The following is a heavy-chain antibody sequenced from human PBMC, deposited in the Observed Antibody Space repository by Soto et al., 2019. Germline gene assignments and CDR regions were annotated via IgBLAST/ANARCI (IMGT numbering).Heavy chain of an antibody. CDR3: ARDSRTPSGGMDV. CDR1: GGFINSGDYH. J-gene: IGHJ6*02. V-gene: IGHV4-30-4*01. Sequence: SETLSLTCTVSGGFINSGDYHWTWIRQFPGKGLEWIGGIYYSASTYYNPALVSRITISLDTSKNQFSPKLTSVTAADTAVYYCARDSRTPSGGMDVWGQGTTVTVSS. CDR2: IYYSAST.